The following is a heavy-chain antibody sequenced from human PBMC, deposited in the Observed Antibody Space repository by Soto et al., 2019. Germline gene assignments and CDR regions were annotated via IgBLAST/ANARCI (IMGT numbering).Heavy chain of an antibody. Sequence: QVQVVESGGGVVQPGRSLRLSCAASGFTFSDYGMHWVRQAPGKGLECVAVISNDGRDKYYADSVKGRFTISRDNSKNTLDLVMNSLRPDDTAVYYCAKCKSSGCYYKALTDWGQGTLVTVSS. CDR3: AKCKSSGCYYKALTD. CDR1: GFTFSDYG. J-gene: IGHJ4*02. CDR2: ISNDGRDK. V-gene: IGHV3-30*18. D-gene: IGHD1-26*01.